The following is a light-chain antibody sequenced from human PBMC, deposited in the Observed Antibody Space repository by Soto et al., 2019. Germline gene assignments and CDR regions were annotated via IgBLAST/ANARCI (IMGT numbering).Light chain of an antibody. CDR3: QQYGSSPPT. J-gene: IGKJ1*01. CDR1: QSVSSSF. CDR2: GAS. Sequence: EIALTQSPGTLSLSPGERATLSCRASQSVSSSFLAWYQQKPGQAPRLLIYGASSRATGIPDRFSGSGSGTGFTLTISRLEPEDFVVYYCQQYGSSPPTFGQGTKVEIK. V-gene: IGKV3-20*01.